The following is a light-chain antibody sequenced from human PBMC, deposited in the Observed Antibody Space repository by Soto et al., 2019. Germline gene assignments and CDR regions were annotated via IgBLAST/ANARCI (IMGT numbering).Light chain of an antibody. J-gene: IGKJ2*01. V-gene: IGKV3-20*01. CDR2: GAS. CDR3: QQYGRSPPFT. Sequence: EIVLTQSPGTLSLSPGERATLSCRASQSVSSTYIAWYQQNPGQAPRLLIYGASSRAPGIPDRCSGSGSATAFTLTISRLEPDDFAVYFCQQYGRSPPFTFGQGTKVEIK. CDR1: QSVSSTY.